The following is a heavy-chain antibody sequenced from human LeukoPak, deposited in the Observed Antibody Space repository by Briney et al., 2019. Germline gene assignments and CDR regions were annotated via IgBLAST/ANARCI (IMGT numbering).Heavy chain of an antibody. CDR1: GGSISGGGYY. CDR2: IYYSGST. J-gene: IGHJ4*02. Sequence: PSETLSLTCTVSGGSISGGGYYWSWIRQHPGKGLEWIGYIYYSGSTYYNPSLKSRVTISVDTSKNQFSLKLSSVTAADTAVYYCARVFPIAAAGYFDYWGQGTLVTVSS. D-gene: IGHD6-13*01. CDR3: ARVFPIAAAGYFDY. V-gene: IGHV4-31*03.